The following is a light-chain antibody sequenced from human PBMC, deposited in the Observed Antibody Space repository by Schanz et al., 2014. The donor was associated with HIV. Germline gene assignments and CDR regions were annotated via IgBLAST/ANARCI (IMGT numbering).Light chain of an antibody. CDR2: GVT. CDR1: SGDIGTYAA. J-gene: IGLJ2*01. Sequence: QSALTQPASVSGSPGQSITISCTGTSGDIGTYAAVSWYQQHPDKAPRLLIYGVTSRPSGISSRFSGSASGNTASLTISGLQAEDEADYYCSSYASSTTVLFGGGTKLTVL. V-gene: IGLV2-14*03. CDR3: SSYASSTTVL.